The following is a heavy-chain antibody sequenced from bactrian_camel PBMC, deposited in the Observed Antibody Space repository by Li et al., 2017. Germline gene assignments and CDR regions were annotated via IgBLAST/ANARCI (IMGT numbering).Heavy chain of an antibody. CDR3: VKPNPDARGGFDH. J-gene: IGHJ4*01. CDR2: SSSGALSL. CDR1: GFTFSSYS. V-gene: IGHV3S35*01. Sequence: VQLVESGGGLVQPGGSLRLSCAASGFTFSSYSMCWVRQAPGKGLEWVSSSSSGALSLVYADSVKGRFTISRDNAKNTVYLLMNSLKPEDTAVYYCVKPNPDARGGFDHWGQGTQVTVS. D-gene: IGHD1*01.